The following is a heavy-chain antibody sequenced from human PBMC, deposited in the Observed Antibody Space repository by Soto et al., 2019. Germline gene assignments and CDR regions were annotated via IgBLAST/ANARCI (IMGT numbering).Heavy chain of an antibody. CDR2: INHSGSA. V-gene: IGHV4-34*01. D-gene: IGHD3-10*01. J-gene: IGHJ4*02. Sequence: QVQLQQWGAGLLKPSETLSLTCAVYGGSFSDYSWTWIRQPPGKALEWIGQINHSGSANYNPSLRRRVIISIGPPQNLFSLELTSVTAADTAVYYCARGLFSGDACSGGWYYFDYWGQGTLVTVSS. CDR1: GGSFSDYS. CDR3: ARGLFSGDACSGGWYYFDY.